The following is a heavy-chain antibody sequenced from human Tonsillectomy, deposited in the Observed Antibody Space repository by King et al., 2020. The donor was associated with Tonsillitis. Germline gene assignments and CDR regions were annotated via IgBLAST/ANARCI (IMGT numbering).Heavy chain of an antibody. D-gene: IGHD2-15*01. CDR2: ISYDGSTK. CDR1: GFTFSSHA. V-gene: IGHV3-30*04. CDR3: ARDFIEIFSLDY. Sequence: VQLVESGGGVVQPGRSLRLSCAASGFTFSSHAIHWVRQAPGKGLEWVTFISYDGSTKYYADSVKGRFTISRDNSKNTVYLQMNSLRTEDTAVYFCARDFIEIFSLDYWGQGTLVTVSS. J-gene: IGHJ4*02.